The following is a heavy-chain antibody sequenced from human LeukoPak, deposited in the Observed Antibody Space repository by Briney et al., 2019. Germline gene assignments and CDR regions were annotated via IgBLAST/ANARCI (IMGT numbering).Heavy chain of an antibody. CDR2: INWNGDNT. CDR3: TREQDREAAATVIGDS. Sequence: GGSLRLSCAASGFTFDDYGMSWVRQAPGKGLEWVSSINWNGDNTDYADSVKGRFTISRDNVKNSLYLQMNSLRAEDTAVYYCTREQDREAAATVIGDSWGQGTLVTVSS. CDR1: GFTFDDYG. J-gene: IGHJ4*02. V-gene: IGHV3-20*04. D-gene: IGHD2-15*01.